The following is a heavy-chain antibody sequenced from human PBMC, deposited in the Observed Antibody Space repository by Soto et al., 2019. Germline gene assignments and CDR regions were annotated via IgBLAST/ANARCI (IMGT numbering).Heavy chain of an antibody. J-gene: IGHJ4*02. D-gene: IGHD4-17*01. V-gene: IGHV3-48*01. Sequence: EVQLVESGGGLIQPGGSLRLSCAASGFTFSSYGMNWVRQAPGKGLEWVSYISGSSSIIYYADSVKGRFTISRDNAKNSLYLQMNSLRAEDTAVYHCTRSGFYGDYVAYWGQGTLVTVSS. CDR2: ISGSSSII. CDR3: TRSGFYGDYVAY. CDR1: GFTFSSYG.